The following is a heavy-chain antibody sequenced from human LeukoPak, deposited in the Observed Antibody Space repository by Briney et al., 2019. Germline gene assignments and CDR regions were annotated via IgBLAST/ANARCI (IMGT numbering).Heavy chain of an antibody. J-gene: IGHJ3*02. CDR3: GRLYGGDSGVGAFDI. CDR2: IYYRGTT. Sequence: SETLSLTCTVSGGSISSSSYYWGWVRQSPGKGLEWIGSIYYRGTTYYNPSLNSRVTMSVDTSKNQFSLRLSSVTAADTAIYYCGRLYGGDSGVGAFDIWGQGTMVTVSS. V-gene: IGHV4-39*01. CDR1: GGSISSSSYY. D-gene: IGHD4-23*01.